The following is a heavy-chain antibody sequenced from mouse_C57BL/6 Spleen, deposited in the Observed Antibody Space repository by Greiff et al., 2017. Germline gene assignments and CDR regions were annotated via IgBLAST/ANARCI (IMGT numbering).Heavy chain of an antibody. J-gene: IGHJ2*01. D-gene: IGHD2-2*01. CDR2: IDPSDSYT. V-gene: IGHV1-69*01. Sequence: QVQLQQSGAELVMPGASVKLSCKASGYTFTSYWMHWVKQRPGQGLEWIGEIDPSDSYTNYNQKFKGKSTLTVDKSSSTAYMQLSSLTSEDSAVYYCARGMVTSYFDYWGQGTTLTVSS. CDR1: GYTFTSYW. CDR3: ARGMVTSYFDY.